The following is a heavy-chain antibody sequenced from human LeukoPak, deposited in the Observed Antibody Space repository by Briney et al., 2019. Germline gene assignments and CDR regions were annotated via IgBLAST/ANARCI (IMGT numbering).Heavy chain of an antibody. CDR2: ISSSGSTI. CDR1: GFTFSSYE. CDR3: ARDGGRYFDWQPY. J-gene: IGHJ4*02. Sequence: GGSLRLSCAASGFTFSSYEMNWVRQAPGKGLEWVSYISSSGSTIYYADSVKGRFTISRDNAKNSLYLQMNSLRAEDTAVYYCARDGGRYFDWQPYWGQGTLVTVSS. D-gene: IGHD3-9*01. V-gene: IGHV3-48*03.